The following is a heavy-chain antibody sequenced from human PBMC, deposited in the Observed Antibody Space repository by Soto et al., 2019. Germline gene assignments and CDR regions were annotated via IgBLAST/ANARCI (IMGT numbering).Heavy chain of an antibody. CDR3: AKDKMYNWNYFFEY. CDR1: GFTFSSYW. Sequence: PSETLSLSCAASGFTFSSYWMHWVRQAPGKGPEWVSGISGSASSTNYADSVKGRFTISRDNSKNMVYLQMNSLRDEDTAVYYCAKDKMYNWNYFFEYWGQGTLVTVSS. J-gene: IGHJ4*02. CDR2: ISGSASST. V-gene: IGHV3-23*01. D-gene: IGHD1-7*01.